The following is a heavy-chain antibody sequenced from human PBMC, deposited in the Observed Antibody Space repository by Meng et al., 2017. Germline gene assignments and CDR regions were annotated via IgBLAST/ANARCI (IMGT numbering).Heavy chain of an antibody. V-gene: IGHV4-31*02. CDR1: SDSTSGGVNY. CDR3: AGERGYSYGYIY. CDR2: IYYSGST. D-gene: IGHD5-18*01. J-gene: IGHJ4*02. Sequence: ELDPVRVKLPHPVSRPTTVLSDSTSGGVNYWSWIRQHPGKGLEWIGYIYYSGSTYYNPSLKSRVTISVDTSKNQFSLKLSSVTAADTAVYYCAGERGYSYGYIYWGQGTLVTVSS.